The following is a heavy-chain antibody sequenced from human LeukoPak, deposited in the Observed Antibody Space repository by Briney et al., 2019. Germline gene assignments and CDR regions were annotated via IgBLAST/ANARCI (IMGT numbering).Heavy chain of an antibody. CDR1: RFTFSSYS. CDR3: ARDHYDFWSGYYWFDY. D-gene: IGHD3-3*01. J-gene: IGHJ4*02. CDR2: ISSSSSYI. Sequence: PGGSLRLSCAASRFTFSSYSMNWVRQAPGKGLEWVSSISSSSSYIYYADSVKGRFTISRDNAKNSLYLQMNSLRAEDTAVYYCARDHYDFWSGYYWFDYWGQGTLVTVSS. V-gene: IGHV3-21*01.